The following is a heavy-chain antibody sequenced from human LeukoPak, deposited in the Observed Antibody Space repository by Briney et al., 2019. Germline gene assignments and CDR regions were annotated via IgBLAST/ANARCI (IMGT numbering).Heavy chain of an antibody. CDR3: ARSAVVLAAISARSINWFDP. CDR2: INPNSGGT. V-gene: IGHV1-2*06. CDR1: GYTFTGYY. D-gene: IGHD2-2*01. J-gene: IGHJ5*02. Sequence: ASVKVSCKXSGYTFTGYYMHWVRQAPGQGLEWMGRINPNSGGTNYAQKFQGRVTMTRDTSISTAYMELSRLRSDDTAVYYCARSAVVLAAISARSINWFDPWGQGTLVTVSS.